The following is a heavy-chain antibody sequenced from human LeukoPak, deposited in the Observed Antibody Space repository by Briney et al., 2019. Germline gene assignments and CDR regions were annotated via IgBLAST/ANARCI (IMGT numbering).Heavy chain of an antibody. CDR3: ARDFWATNYYYGMDA. J-gene: IGHJ6*02. D-gene: IGHD3-3*01. V-gene: IGHV3-23*01. Sequence: GGSLRLSCAASGFTFRTYAMAWVRQAPGKGLECVSAISGSGDSVRHADSVKGRFTISRDNSKNTLYLQMDNLRAEDTALYYCARDFWATNYYYGMDAWGQGTTVTVS. CDR2: ISGSGDSV. CDR1: GFTFRTYA.